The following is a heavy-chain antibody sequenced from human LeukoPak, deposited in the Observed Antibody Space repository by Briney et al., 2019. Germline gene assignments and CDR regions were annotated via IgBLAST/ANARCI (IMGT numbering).Heavy chain of an antibody. CDR3: ATYDVLTGFEY. D-gene: IGHD3-9*01. CDR1: GGAFSDYV. Sequence: SVKVSCKASGGAFSDYVISWVRQAPGQGLNWMGGISPLLGASKHTQNFHDRVTITADESTTTAYMELSDLRSADTAVYYCATYDVLTGFEYWGQGTLVTVSS. J-gene: IGHJ4*02. CDR2: ISPLLGAS. V-gene: IGHV1-69*13.